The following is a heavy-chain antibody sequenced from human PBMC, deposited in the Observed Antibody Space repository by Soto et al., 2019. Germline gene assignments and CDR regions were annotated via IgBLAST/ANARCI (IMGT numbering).Heavy chain of an antibody. CDR2: ISYNGRNK. Sequence: QVQLVESGGDVVQPGRSLRLSCAASGFTFSFYAMHWVRQAPGKGLEWVAVISYNGRNKHYVDSVKGRLIISRDNSQDTLYLQMYSLRPDDTAVYYCARQAKIGDRSQFYFDSCGQGTLVTVSS. CDR3: ARQAKIGDRSQFYFDS. V-gene: IGHV3-30*04. D-gene: IGHD3-16*01. CDR1: GFTFSFYA. J-gene: IGHJ4*02.